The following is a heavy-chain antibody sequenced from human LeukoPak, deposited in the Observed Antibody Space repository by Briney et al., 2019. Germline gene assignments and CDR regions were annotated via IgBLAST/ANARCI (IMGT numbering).Heavy chain of an antibody. CDR3: ARGLLWFGEFRYFDY. CDR2: ISTYNGNT. D-gene: IGHD3-10*01. V-gene: IGHV1-18*01. Sequence: ASVKVSCKASGYTFTSYGISWVRQAPGQGLEWMGWISTYNGNTNYAQKLQGRVTMTTDTSTSTAYMELRSLRSDDTAVYYCARGLLWFGEFRYFDYWGQGTLVTVSS. CDR1: GYTFTSYG. J-gene: IGHJ4*02.